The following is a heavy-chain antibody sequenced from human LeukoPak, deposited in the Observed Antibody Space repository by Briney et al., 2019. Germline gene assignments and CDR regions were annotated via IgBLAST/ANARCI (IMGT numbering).Heavy chain of an antibody. D-gene: IGHD3-10*01. CDR1: GGSISSSSYY. J-gene: IGHJ4*02. CDR2: INHSGST. Sequence: PSETLSLTCTVSGGSISSSSYYWGWIRQPPGKGLEWIGEINHSGSTNYNPSLKSRVTISVDTSKNQFSLKLSSVTAADTAVYYCARGPLHYYGSGSSSIDYWGQGTLVTVSS. CDR3: ARGPLHYYGSGSSSIDY. V-gene: IGHV4-39*07.